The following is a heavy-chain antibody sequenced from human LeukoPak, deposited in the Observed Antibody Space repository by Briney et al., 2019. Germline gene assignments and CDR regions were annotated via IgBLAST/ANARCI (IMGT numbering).Heavy chain of an antibody. Sequence: GGSLRLSCAVSGFIISDYDMHWVRQVTGKGLEWVSTIGVGADIYYSDSVRGRLTISRDIATNSLILQMNSLRGGDTAVYYCARENVLAVAGRNYYYGMDVWGEGTTVTVSS. CDR3: ARENVLAVAGRNYYYGMDV. J-gene: IGHJ6*04. CDR2: IGVGADI. V-gene: IGHV3-13*01. D-gene: IGHD6-19*01. CDR1: GFIISDYD.